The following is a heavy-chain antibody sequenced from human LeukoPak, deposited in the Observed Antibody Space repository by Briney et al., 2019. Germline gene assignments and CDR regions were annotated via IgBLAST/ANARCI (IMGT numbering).Heavy chain of an antibody. CDR2: ISGSGGSP. J-gene: IGHJ5*02. D-gene: IGHD3-16*01. CDR1: GFTFSSYA. CDR3: AKNRKKGDWFDP. Sequence: GGSLRLSCAASGFTFSSYAMSWVRQAPGKGLEWVSAISGSGGSPYYADSVKGRFTISRDNSKNTLYLQMNSLRAEDTAVYYCAKNRKKGDWFDPWGQGTLVTVSS. V-gene: IGHV3-23*01.